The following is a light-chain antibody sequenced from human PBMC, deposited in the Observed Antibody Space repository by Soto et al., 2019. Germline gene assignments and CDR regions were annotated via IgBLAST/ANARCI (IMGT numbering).Light chain of an antibody. CDR2: GAS. J-gene: IGKJ1*01. V-gene: IGKV1-39*01. CDR1: LTIGDS. CDR3: QQTYNLPRT. Sequence: DILMTQSPSSLSASVGDRVTITCRASLTIGDSLSWFQQKVGKPPTLLIYGASALQSGVPARFSGSGSGTDFTLTINNMQREDFATYYCQQTYNLPRTFGQGTKVEFK.